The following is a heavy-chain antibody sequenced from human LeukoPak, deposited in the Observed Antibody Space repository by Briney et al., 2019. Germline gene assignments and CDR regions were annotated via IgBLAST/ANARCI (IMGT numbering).Heavy chain of an antibody. Sequence: SVKVSCKASGGTFSSYTISWVRQTPGQGLEWMGRIIPILGIANYAQKFQGRVTITADKSTSTAYMELSSLRSEDTAVYYCASYSSSSGCLDYWGQGTLVTVSS. CDR3: ASYSSSSGCLDY. CDR1: GGTFSSYT. D-gene: IGHD6-6*01. CDR2: IIPILGIA. J-gene: IGHJ4*02. V-gene: IGHV1-69*02.